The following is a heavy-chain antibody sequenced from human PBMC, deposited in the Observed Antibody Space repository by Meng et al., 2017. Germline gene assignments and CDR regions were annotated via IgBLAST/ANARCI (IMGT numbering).Heavy chain of an antibody. J-gene: IGHJ4*02. Sequence: VHLHVWCVGLLMLSEPLSLRACVYGLSVCGYVWGCIPPPPGKGLEWIGEIHHSGSTNYNPSLKSRVTISVDTSKNQFSLKLSSLTAADTAVYYCARVGSFLRDYWGQGTLVTVSS. V-gene: IGHV4-34*01. CDR2: IHHSGST. CDR1: GLSVCGYV. D-gene: IGHD2/OR15-2a*01. CDR3: ARVGSFLRDY.